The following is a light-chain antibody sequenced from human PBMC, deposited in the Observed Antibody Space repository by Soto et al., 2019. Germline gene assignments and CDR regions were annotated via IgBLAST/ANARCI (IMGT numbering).Light chain of an antibody. J-gene: IGKJ1*01. Sequence: DIQMTQSPSTLSASVGDRVSITCRASQSISRQLAWYQQKPGKAPNLLIYQASNLETGVPSRVTGSGSGTEFTLTTSSLQPDDLATYYCRQYQSYWTFGQGTKVEVK. CDR3: RQYQSYWT. CDR1: QSISRQ. CDR2: QAS. V-gene: IGKV1-5*03.